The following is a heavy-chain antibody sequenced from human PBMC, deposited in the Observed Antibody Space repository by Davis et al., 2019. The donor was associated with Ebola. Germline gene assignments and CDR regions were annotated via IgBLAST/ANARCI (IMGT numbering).Heavy chain of an antibody. V-gene: IGHV1-18*04. CDR3: ARAQFPTTSDH. D-gene: IGHD1-1*01. CDR2: VSDYSGNT. J-gene: IGHJ4*02. Sequence: AASVKVSCKASGYTFSSYGITWVRQAPGQGLEWLGCVSDYSGNTNYAQKLQGRVTMTTDTSTSTAYMEVGILRSDDTAVYYCARAQFPTTSDHWGQGTLVTVSS. CDR1: GYTFSSYG.